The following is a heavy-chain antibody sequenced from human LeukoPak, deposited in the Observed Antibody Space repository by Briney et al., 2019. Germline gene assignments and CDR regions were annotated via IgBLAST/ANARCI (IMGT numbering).Heavy chain of an antibody. CDR2: LKQDGSEK. V-gene: IGHV3-7*01. D-gene: IGHD3-16*01. CDR1: GLTLNNYS. J-gene: IGHJ4*02. CDR3: ATWGAWGPFDY. Sequence: PGGSLRLSCAASGLTLNNYSVNWVRQAPGKGLEWVATLKQDGSEKTYVDSVRGRFTISRDNAKNSLYLQMNSLRAEDTAVYYCATWGAWGPFDYWGQGTLVTVSS.